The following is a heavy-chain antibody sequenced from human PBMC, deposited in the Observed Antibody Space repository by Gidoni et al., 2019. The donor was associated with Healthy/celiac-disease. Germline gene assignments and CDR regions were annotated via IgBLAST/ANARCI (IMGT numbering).Heavy chain of an antibody. Sequence: QVQLVQSGSELKKPGASVKVSCKASGYTFTSYAMNWVRQAPGQGLEWMGWINTNTGNPTYAQGFTGRFVFSLDTSVSTAYLQISSLKAEDTAVYYCARDPTSYYDFWSGYRPFDYWGQGTLVTVSS. CDR2: INTNTGNP. D-gene: IGHD3-3*01. CDR3: ARDPTSYYDFWSGYRPFDY. J-gene: IGHJ4*02. V-gene: IGHV7-4-1*02. CDR1: GYTFTSYA.